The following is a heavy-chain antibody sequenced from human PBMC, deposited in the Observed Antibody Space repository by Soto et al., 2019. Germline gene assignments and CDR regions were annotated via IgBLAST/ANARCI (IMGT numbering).Heavy chain of an antibody. V-gene: IGHV4-30-4*08. CDR1: GGSISSGDDY. J-gene: IGHJ4*02. CDR2: IHYSGSS. CDR3: ARERATMTTGY. D-gene: IGHD4-17*01. Sequence: SETLSLTCTVSGGSISSGDDYWSWIRQPPGKGLEWIGYIHYSGSSYYNPSLTSRVTISVDTSKNQFYLKLSSVTAADTAVYYCARERATMTTGYWGQGTLVTVSS.